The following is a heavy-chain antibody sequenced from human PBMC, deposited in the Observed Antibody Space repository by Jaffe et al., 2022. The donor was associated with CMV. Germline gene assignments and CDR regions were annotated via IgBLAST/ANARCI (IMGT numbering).Heavy chain of an antibody. D-gene: IGHD1-26*01. J-gene: IGHJ6*02. CDR3: ARLQSGTYLSTYIYHGMDV. Sequence: QVQLVQSGAEVRKPGASVKVSCKASGYTFTNYDINWVRQAPGQGLEWLGWMNPDIGNTGYAQRFQGRVTMTRNTSISTAYMELSSLRSEDTAIYFCARLQSGTYLSTYIYHGMDVWGQGTTVTVSS. CDR1: GYTFTNYD. CDR2: MNPDIGNT. V-gene: IGHV1-8*01.